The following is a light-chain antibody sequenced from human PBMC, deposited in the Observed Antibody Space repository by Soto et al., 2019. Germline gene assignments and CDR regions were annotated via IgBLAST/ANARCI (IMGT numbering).Light chain of an antibody. CDR1: QGISNY. J-gene: IGKJ1*01. CDR2: AAS. CDR3: QKYLSALWT. V-gene: IGKV1-27*01. Sequence: DIQMTQSPASLSASIGDRVTITCRASQGISNYLARYQQKPGKVPKLLIYAASTLQSGVPSRFSGSGSGTDFTLTISSLQPEDVATYYCQKYLSALWTFGQGTKVDI.